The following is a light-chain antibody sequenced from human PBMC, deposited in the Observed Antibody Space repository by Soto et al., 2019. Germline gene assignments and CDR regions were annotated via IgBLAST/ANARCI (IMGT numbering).Light chain of an antibody. Sequence: EIVLTQSPATLSLSPGERATLSCRASQSVSNFLAWFQQKPGQAPRLLIYDASNRATGIPARFSGSGSGTDFTLTISSLEPEDFAVYYCQQRSSWPLLTFGGGTKVEI. V-gene: IGKV3-11*01. CDR2: DAS. CDR1: QSVSNF. J-gene: IGKJ4*01. CDR3: QQRSSWPLLT.